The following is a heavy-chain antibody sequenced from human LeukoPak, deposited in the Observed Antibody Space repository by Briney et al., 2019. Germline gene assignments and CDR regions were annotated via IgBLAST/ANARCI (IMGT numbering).Heavy chain of an antibody. J-gene: IGHJ4*02. Sequence: SETPSLTCAVYGGSFSGYYWSWIRQPPGKGLEWIGEINHSGSTNYNPSLKSRVTISVDTSKNQFSLKLNSVTAADTAVYYCARGYGDYDYWGQGTLVTVSS. D-gene: IGHD4-17*01. V-gene: IGHV4-34*01. CDR1: GGSFSGYY. CDR2: INHSGST. CDR3: ARGYGDYDY.